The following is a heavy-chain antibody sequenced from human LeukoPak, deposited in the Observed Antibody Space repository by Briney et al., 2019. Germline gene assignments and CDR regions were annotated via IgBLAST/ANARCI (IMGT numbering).Heavy chain of an antibody. CDR2: IIPIFVTA. D-gene: IGHD1-14*01. V-gene: IGHV1-69*05. Sequence: WIGRIIPIFVTATYAQKFQGRVTITTDESTSTAYMELSSLRSEDTAMYYCARQGLPGTYTYWGQGTLVSVSS. CDR3: ARQGLPGTYTY. J-gene: IGHJ4*01.